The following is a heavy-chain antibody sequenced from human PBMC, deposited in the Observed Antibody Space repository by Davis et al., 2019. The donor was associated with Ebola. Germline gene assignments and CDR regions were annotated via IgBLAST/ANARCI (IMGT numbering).Heavy chain of an antibody. CDR1: GFTFSSYS. J-gene: IGHJ3*02. V-gene: IGHV3-48*04. CDR2: ISSSGSTI. CDR3: ARDGREAFDI. D-gene: IGHD1-26*01. Sequence: GESLKISCAASGFTFSSYSMNWVRQAPGKGLEWVSYISSSGSTIYYADSVKGRFTISRDNAKNSLYLQMNSLRAEDTAVYYCARDGREAFDIWGQGTMVTVSS.